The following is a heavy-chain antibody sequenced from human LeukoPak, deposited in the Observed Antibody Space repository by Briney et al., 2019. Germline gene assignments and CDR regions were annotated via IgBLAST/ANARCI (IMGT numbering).Heavy chain of an antibody. V-gene: IGHV1-69*04. CDR3: ARDSDSSTGSRRLDY. Sequence: SVKVSFKASGGTFSSYAISWVRQAPGQGLEWMGRIIPILGIANYAQKFQGRVTITANKSTSTAYMELSSLRSEDTAVYYCARDSDSSTGSRRLDYWGQGTLVTVSS. CDR2: IIPILGIA. J-gene: IGHJ4*02. CDR1: GGTFSSYA. D-gene: IGHD6-19*01.